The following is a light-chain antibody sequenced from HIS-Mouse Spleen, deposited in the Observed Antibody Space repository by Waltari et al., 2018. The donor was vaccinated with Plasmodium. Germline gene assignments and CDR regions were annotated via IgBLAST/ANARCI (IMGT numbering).Light chain of an antibody. Sequence: SYELTQPPSVSVSPGQTARITCSGDALPKKYAYWYQQKSGQAPGLVIDDDSKRPSGIPERFSGSSSGTMATLTISGAQVEDEADYYCYSTDSSGNHRVFGGGTKLTVL. J-gene: IGLJ3*02. CDR1: ALPKKY. V-gene: IGLV3-10*01. CDR2: DDS. CDR3: YSTDSSGNHRV.